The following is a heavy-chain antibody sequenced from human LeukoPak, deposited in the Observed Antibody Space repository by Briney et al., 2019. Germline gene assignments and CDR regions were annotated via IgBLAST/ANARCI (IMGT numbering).Heavy chain of an antibody. Sequence: PGGSLRLSCAASGFTFSSYGMHWVRQAPGKGLEGVAVISYDGSNKYYADSVKGRFTISRDNSKNTLYLQMNSLRAEDTAVYYCAKDRYYYDSSGSIYFDYWGQGTLVTVSS. V-gene: IGHV3-30*18. D-gene: IGHD3-22*01. CDR2: ISYDGSNK. J-gene: IGHJ4*02. CDR1: GFTFSSYG. CDR3: AKDRYYYDSSGSIYFDY.